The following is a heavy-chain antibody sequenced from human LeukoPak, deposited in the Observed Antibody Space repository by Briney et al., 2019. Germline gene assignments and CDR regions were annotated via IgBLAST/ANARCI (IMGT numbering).Heavy chain of an antibody. CDR2: IYSCGST. V-gene: IGHV3-66*01. J-gene: IGHJ1*01. CDR3: ARDGPDSTSCYGRPPEYFQH. CDR1: GFTVSSNY. Sequence: GGSLRLSCAASGFTVSSNYMSWVRQAPGKGLEWVSVIYSCGSTYYADSVKGGFTISRDNSKNTLYLQMNSLRAEDTAVYYCARDGPDSTSCYGRPPEYFQHWGQGTLVTVSS. D-gene: IGHD2-2*01.